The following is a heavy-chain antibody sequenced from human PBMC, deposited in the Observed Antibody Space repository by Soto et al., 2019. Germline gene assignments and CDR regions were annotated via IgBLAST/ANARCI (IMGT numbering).Heavy chain of an antibody. CDR2: IYYSGST. CDR1: GGSISSYY. D-gene: IGHD4-17*01. V-gene: IGHV4-59*08. CDR3: ARRGPTVTTLTSYYYFDY. Sequence: PSGTLSLTCTVSGGSISSYYWSWIRQPPGKGLEWIGYIYYSGSTNYNPSLKSRVTISVDTSKNQFSLKLSSVTAADTAVYYCARRGPTVTTLTSYYYFDYWGQGTRVTVSS. J-gene: IGHJ4*02.